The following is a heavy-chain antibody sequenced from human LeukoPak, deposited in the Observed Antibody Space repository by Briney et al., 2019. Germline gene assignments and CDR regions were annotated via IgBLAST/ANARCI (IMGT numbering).Heavy chain of an antibody. CDR2: IYYSGTT. D-gene: IGHD5-18*01. CDR3: ARSKGGVDTALLDY. J-gene: IGHJ4*02. V-gene: IGHV4-59*01. Sequence: SETLSLTCIVSGGSITSYYWSWIRQPPGKGLEWIGYIYYSGTTNYNPSLRSRVTISVDTSKNQFSLKLSSVTAADTAVYYCARSKGGVDTALLDYWGQGTLVTVSS. CDR1: GGSITSYY.